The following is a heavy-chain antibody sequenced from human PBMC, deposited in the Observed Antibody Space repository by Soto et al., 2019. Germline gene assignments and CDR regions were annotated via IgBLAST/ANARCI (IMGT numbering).Heavy chain of an antibody. CDR2: ISAYNGNT. V-gene: IGHV1-18*01. CDR1: GYTFTSYG. D-gene: IGHD2-2*01. Sequence: ASVKVSCKASGYTFTSYGISWVRQAPGQGLEWMGWISAYNGNTNYAQKFQGRVTMTRDTSTSTVYMELSSLRSEDTAVYYCARAVPKPSSFDYWGQGTLVTVSS. J-gene: IGHJ4*02. CDR3: ARAVPKPSSFDY.